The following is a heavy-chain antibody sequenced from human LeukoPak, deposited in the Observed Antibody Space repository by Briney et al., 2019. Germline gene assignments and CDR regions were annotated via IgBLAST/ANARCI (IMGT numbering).Heavy chain of an antibody. D-gene: IGHD3-22*01. CDR1: GFTFSNAW. CDR2: ISGSGGGST. J-gene: IGHJ5*02. Sequence: GGSLRLSFAASGFTFSNAWMSWVRQAPGKGLEWVSAISGSGGGSTFYADSVKGRFTISRDNSRNTLDLQMNSLRAEDTAVYYCAKDRAYYYDSSGLNWFDPWGQGTLVTVPS. V-gene: IGHV3-23*01. CDR3: AKDRAYYYDSSGLNWFDP.